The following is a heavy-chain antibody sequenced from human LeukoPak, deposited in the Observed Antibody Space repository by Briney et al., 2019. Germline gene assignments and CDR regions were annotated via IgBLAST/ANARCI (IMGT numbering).Heavy chain of an antibody. Sequence: GGSLRLSCAASGFTFSTSWMHWLRQIPGKGLVWASRINGDGSSSAYADSVKGRFTISRDNAKNTLYLQMNSLRAEDTAVYYCAWEYCSAGVCSRSFDYWGQGTLVTVSS. CDR1: GFTFSTSW. CDR2: INGDGSSS. J-gene: IGHJ4*02. CDR3: AWEYCSAGVCSRSFDY. D-gene: IGHD2-15*01. V-gene: IGHV3-74*01.